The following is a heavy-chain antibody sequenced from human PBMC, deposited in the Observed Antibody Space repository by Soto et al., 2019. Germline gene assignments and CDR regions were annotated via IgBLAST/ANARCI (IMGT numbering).Heavy chain of an antibody. Sequence: PGGSLRLSCAASGFTFSDYYMSWIRQAPGKGLEWVSYISSSSSYTNYADSVKGRFTISRDNAKNSLYLQMNSLRAEDTAVYYCARDRPDYGDYGIDYWGQGTVVTVSS. D-gene: IGHD4-17*01. CDR3: ARDRPDYGDYGIDY. J-gene: IGHJ4*02. V-gene: IGHV3-11*06. CDR2: ISSSSSYT. CDR1: GFTFSDYY.